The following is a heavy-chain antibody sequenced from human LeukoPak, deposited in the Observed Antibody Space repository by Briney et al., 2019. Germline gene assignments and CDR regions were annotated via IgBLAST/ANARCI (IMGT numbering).Heavy chain of an antibody. V-gene: IGHV4-39*01. CDR2: IYYSGSN. Sequence: PSDTVSLTCTVSGGSISSSSYYWGWIRQPPGKGLEWIGSIYYSGSNYYNPSLKSRVTISVDTSKNQFSLKLSSVTAADTAVYYCARREYSSSSAFDYWGQGTLVTVSS. CDR1: GGSISSSSYY. CDR3: ARREYSSSSAFDY. J-gene: IGHJ4*02. D-gene: IGHD6-6*01.